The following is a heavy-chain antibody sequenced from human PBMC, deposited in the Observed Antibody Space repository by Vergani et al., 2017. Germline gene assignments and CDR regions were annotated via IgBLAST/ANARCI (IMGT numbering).Heavy chain of an antibody. Sequence: QVQLQESGPGLVKPSETLSLTCTVSGSSISSYYWSWIRQPPGKGLEWIGYIYYSGSTNYNPSLKSRVTISVDTSKNQFSLKLSSVTAADTAVYYCARESSYGDYGYWGQGTLVTVSS. CDR2: IYYSGST. D-gene: IGHD4-17*01. V-gene: IGHV4-59*01. CDR3: ARESSYGDYGY. CDR1: GSSISSYY. J-gene: IGHJ4*02.